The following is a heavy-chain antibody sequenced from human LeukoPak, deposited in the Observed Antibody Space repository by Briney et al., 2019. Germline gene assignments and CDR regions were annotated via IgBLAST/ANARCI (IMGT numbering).Heavy chain of an antibody. Sequence: GGSLRLSCAASGFTFSSYSMNWVRQAPGKGLEWVSSISSSSSYIYYADSVKGRFTISRDNAKNSLYLQMNSLRAEDTAVYYCARERYYDILTGYYKSDYWGQGTLVTVSS. D-gene: IGHD3-9*01. J-gene: IGHJ4*02. CDR3: ARERYYDILTGYYKSDY. CDR1: GFTFSSYS. CDR2: ISSSSSYI. V-gene: IGHV3-21*01.